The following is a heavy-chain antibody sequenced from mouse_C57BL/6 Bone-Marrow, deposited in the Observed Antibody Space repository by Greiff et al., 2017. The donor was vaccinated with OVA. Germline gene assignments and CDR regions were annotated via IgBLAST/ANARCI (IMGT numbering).Heavy chain of an antibody. D-gene: IGHD1-1*01. Sequence: QVQLQQSGAELMKPGASVKLSCKAPGYTFTGYWIEWVKQRPGHGLEWIGEILPGSGSTNYNEKFKGKATFTADTSSNTAYMQLSSLTTEDSAIYYCARPPIYYYGSSLFDYWGQGTTLTVSS. V-gene: IGHV1-9*01. CDR3: ARPPIYYYGSSLFDY. CDR1: GYTFTGYW. CDR2: ILPGSGST. J-gene: IGHJ2*01.